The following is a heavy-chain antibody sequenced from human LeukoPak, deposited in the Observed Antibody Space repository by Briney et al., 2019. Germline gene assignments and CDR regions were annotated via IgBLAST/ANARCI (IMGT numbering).Heavy chain of an antibody. Sequence: GGSLRLSCAASGFTVSDDYTSWVRQAPGKGLEWVSLISSRDSIYYADSVKGRFTISRDNSKNTLYLQMSSLRADDTAVYYCARAEYDSSLGFGFWGQGALVTVSS. J-gene: IGHJ4*02. D-gene: IGHD3-22*01. CDR3: ARAEYDSSLGFGF. V-gene: IGHV3-53*01. CDR1: GFTVSDDY. CDR2: ISSRDSI.